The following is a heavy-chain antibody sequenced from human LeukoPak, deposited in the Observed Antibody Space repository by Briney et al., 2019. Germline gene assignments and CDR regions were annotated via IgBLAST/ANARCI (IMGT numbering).Heavy chain of an antibody. J-gene: IGHJ5*02. CDR1: GFTFNSYW. CDR3: FASSSGHNP. D-gene: IGHD3-3*01. CDR2: VSPDGSDK. V-gene: IGHV3-7*01. Sequence: SGGSLRLSCAASGFTFNSYWMSWVRQAPGMGLEWVAHVSPDGSDKYYVDSVKGRFTISRDNGKNSLSLQMNTLRAEDTAIYYCFASSSGHNPWGQGILVTVSS.